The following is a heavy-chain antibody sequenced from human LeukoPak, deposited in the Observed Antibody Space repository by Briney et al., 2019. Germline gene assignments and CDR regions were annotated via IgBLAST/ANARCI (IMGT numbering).Heavy chain of an antibody. CDR1: GGSISSYF. CDR3: AREALRFRNYYYDMDV. J-gene: IGHJ6*02. CDR2: IYYSGST. Sequence: PSETLSLTGTVSGGSISSYFWSWIRQPPGEGLEWIGYIYYSGSTSYSPSLKSRVTISVDTSKNQFSLKLSSVTAADTAVYYCAREALRFRNYYYDMDVWGQGTTVTVSS. D-gene: IGHD5-12*01. V-gene: IGHV4-59*01.